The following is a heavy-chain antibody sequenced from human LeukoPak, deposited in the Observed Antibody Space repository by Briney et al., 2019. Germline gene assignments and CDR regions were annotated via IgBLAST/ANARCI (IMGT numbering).Heavy chain of an antibody. CDR2: ISAYNGNT. J-gene: IGHJ6*03. Sequence: ASVKVSCKASGYTFTSYGISWVRQVPGQGLEWMGWISAYNGNTNYAQKLQGRVTMTTDTSTSTAYMELRSLRSDDTAVYYCARLVVPAAMILSYYYYMDVWGKGTTVTVSS. D-gene: IGHD2-2*01. CDR3: ARLVVPAAMILSYYYYMDV. V-gene: IGHV1-18*01. CDR1: GYTFTSYG.